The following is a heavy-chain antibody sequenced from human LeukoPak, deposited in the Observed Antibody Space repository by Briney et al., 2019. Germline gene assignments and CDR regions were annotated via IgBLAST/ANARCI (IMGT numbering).Heavy chain of an antibody. CDR1: GGSISSYY. V-gene: IGHV4-59*12. CDR3: ARAPGVAAAGNDY. CDR2: IYYSGST. Sequence: SETLSLTCTVSGGSISSYYWSWIRQPPGKGLEWIGYIYYSGSTNYNPSLKSRVTISVDTSKNQFSLKLSSVTAADTAVYYCARAPGVAAAGNDYWGQGTLVTVSS. J-gene: IGHJ4*02. D-gene: IGHD6-13*01.